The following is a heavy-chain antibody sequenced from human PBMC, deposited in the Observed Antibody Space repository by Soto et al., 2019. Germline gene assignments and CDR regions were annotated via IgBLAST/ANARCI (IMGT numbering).Heavy chain of an antibody. Sequence: HVQLQQWGAGLLKPSETLSLTCAVYGGSFSYHYWSWIRQPPGKGLEWIGEINHNGSPNYNPSLKSRVTIAVDTSKNQFSLKLSAVAAADTAVYYCAGVSWQPRFDSWGKGTTVTVSS. D-gene: IGHD5-12*01. CDR1: GGSFSYHY. V-gene: IGHV4-34*02. J-gene: IGHJ4*02. CDR3: AGVSWQPRFDS. CDR2: INHNGSP.